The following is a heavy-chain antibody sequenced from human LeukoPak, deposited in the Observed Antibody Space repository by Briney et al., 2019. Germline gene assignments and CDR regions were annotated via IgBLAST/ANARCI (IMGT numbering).Heavy chain of an antibody. J-gene: IGHJ4*02. V-gene: IGHV3-48*01. Sequence: GGSLRLSCAASGLTFSSYSVNWVRQTPGKGLEWVSYISSSSSAIYYADSVKGRFTISRDNARNSLYLQMNSLRAEDTAVYHCARGRYFDYWGQGTLVTVSS. CDR3: ARGRYFDY. CDR2: ISSSSSAI. CDR1: GLTFSSYS.